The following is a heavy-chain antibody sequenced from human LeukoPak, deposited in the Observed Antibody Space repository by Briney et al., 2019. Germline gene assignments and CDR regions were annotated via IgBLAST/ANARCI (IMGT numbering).Heavy chain of an antibody. J-gene: IGHJ4*01. CDR3: ARSLGTTPYFDY. CDR1: GGSFSGYY. D-gene: IGHD1-26*01. V-gene: IGHV4-34*01. Sequence: PSETLSLTCAVYGGSFSGYYWSWIRQPPGKGLEWIGEINHSGSTNYNPSLKSRVTISVDTSKNQFSLKLSSVTAADTAVYYCARSLGTTPYFDYWGQGALVTVSS. CDR2: INHSGST.